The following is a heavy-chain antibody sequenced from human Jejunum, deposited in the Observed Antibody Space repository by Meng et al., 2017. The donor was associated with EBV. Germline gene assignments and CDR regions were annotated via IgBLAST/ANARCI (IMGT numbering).Heavy chain of an antibody. Sequence: GRLQASGPGGVKPWEIRSLTCTVSGGSISGYYWNWIRQSPGKGLEWIGYIYYSGSTNYNPSLKSRVTISVDTSKNQFSLKLSSVTAADTAMYYCASHSGSSSWWFDPWGQGTLVTVSS. J-gene: IGHJ5*02. CDR1: GGSISGYY. V-gene: IGHV4-59*01. CDR2: IYYSGST. D-gene: IGHD6-6*01. CDR3: ASHSGSSSWWFDP.